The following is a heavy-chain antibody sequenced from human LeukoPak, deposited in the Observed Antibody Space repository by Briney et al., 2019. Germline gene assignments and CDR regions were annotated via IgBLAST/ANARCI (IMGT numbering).Heavy chain of an antibody. Sequence: SETLSLTCAVYGGSFSGYYWNWIRQPPGKGLEWIGEINHSGSTNYNPSLKSRVTISGDTSKNQFSLKLSSVTAADTAVYYCARGPLTYYYYYYMDVWGKGTTVTVSS. CDR2: INHSGST. J-gene: IGHJ6*03. D-gene: IGHD4/OR15-4a*01. CDR3: ARGPLTYYYYYYMDV. CDR1: GGSFSGYY. V-gene: IGHV4-34*01.